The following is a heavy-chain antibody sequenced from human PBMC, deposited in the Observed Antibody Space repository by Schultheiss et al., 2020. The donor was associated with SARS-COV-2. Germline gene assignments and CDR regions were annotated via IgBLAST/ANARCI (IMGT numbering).Heavy chain of an antibody. V-gene: IGHV4-61*08. CDR1: GGSISSGGYY. CDR2: INHSGST. D-gene: IGHD5-18*01. Sequence: SQTLSLTCTVSGGSISSGGYYWSWIRQPPGKGLEWIGEINHSGSTNYNPSLKSRVTISVDTSKNQFSLKLSSVTAADTAVYYCARGVDTAMVDPWGQGTLVTVSS. J-gene: IGHJ5*02. CDR3: ARGVDTAMVDP.